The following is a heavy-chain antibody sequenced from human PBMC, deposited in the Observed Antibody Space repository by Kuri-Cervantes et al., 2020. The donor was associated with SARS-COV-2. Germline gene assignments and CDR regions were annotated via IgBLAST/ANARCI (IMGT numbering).Heavy chain of an antibody. J-gene: IGHJ4*02. CDR3: ARLRYFDY. CDR2: VYYTGST. CDR1: GVSRPGYY. Sequence: SETLSLTCSVSGVSRPGYYWTWIRQTPGKGLEWIGYVYYTGSTNYNPSLKSRVTISVDTSKNQFSLKLSAVTAADTAVYYCARLRYFDYWGQGTLVTVSS. V-gene: IGHV4-59*08.